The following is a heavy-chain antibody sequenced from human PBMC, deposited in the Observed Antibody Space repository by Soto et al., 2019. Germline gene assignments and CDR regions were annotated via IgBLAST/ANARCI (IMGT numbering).Heavy chain of an antibody. Sequence: SETLSLTCTVSGGSIRSGGYYWSWVRQNPRRGLEWIGNIYYSGNTYYNPSLKSRRTIAVDTSKNQFSLNLSSVTAADTAVYYCARDRLMATAGTARHYFGLDVWGEGTPVTVSS. V-gene: IGHV4-31*03. CDR3: ARDRLMATAGTARHYFGLDV. J-gene: IGHJ6*04. D-gene: IGHD5-18*01. CDR1: GGSIRSGGYY. CDR2: IYYSGNT.